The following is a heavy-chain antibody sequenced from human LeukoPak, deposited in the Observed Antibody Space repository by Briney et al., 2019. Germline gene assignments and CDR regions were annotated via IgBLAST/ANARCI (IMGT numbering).Heavy chain of an antibody. CDR2: MNPNSGNT. CDR1: GYTFTSYD. CDR3: ARGRGYSYYYYGMDV. D-gene: IGHD5-18*01. Sequence: ASVKVSCKASGYTFTSYDINWVRQATGQGLEWMGWMNPNSGNTGYAQKFQGRVTMTRNTSISTAYMELSSLRSEDTAVYYCARGRGYSYYYYGMDVWGQGTTVTVSS. J-gene: IGHJ6*02. V-gene: IGHV1-8*01.